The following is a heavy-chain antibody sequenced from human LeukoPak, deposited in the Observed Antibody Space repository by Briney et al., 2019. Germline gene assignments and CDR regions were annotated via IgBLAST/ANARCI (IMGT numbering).Heavy chain of an antibody. D-gene: IGHD6-13*01. CDR2: ISGYNGKT. J-gene: IGHJ5*02. Sequence: ASVTVSFKASGYTFNTYGITWVRQAPGQGLEWMGWISGYNGKTKYAQKLQDRVTITRDTSASTAYMELSSLRSEDMAVYYCARGSYSGSSLNWFDPWGQGTLVTVSS. V-gene: IGHV1-18*03. CDR3: ARGSYSGSSLNWFDP. CDR1: GYTFNTYG.